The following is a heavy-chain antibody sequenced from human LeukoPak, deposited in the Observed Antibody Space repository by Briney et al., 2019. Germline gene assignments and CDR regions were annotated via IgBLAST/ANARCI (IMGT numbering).Heavy chain of an antibody. Sequence: SETLSLTCTVSGGSISSYYWSWVRQPPGKGLEWIGYIYYSGSTNYNPSLKSRVTTSVDTSKNQFSLKLSSVTAADTAVYYCARWGSYCGGDCYANYFDYWGQGTLVTVSS. J-gene: IGHJ4*02. V-gene: IGHV4-59*08. CDR3: ARWGSYCGGDCYANYFDY. D-gene: IGHD2-21*02. CDR1: GGSISSYY. CDR2: IYYSGST.